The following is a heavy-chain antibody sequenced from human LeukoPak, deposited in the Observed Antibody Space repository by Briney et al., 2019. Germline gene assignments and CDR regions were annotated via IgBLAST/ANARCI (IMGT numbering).Heavy chain of an antibody. J-gene: IGHJ4*02. V-gene: IGHV4-59*12. CDR1: GGSISSYY. D-gene: IGHD1-26*01. CDR2: IYYSGST. CDR3: ARDRGGSYSRFDY. Sequence: PSETLSLTCTVSGGSISSYYWSWIRQPPGKGLEWIGYIYYSGSTYYNPSLKSRVTISVDTSKNQFSLKLSSVTAADTAVYYCARDRGGSYSRFDYWGQGTLVTVSS.